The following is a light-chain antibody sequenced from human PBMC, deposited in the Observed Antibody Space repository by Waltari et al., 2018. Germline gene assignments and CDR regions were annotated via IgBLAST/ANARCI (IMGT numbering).Light chain of an antibody. J-gene: IGLJ3*02. Sequence: QLVLTQSPSASASLGASVKLTCTLSGGHSSNVIAWHQQQPGKGPRYLMKVNSDGSHSKGDGIPDRLSGSSSGAERYLTISSVQSEDEADYYCQTGGHGTWVFGGGTKLTVL. CDR2: VNSDGSH. CDR1: GGHSSNV. V-gene: IGLV4-69*01. CDR3: QTGGHGTWV.